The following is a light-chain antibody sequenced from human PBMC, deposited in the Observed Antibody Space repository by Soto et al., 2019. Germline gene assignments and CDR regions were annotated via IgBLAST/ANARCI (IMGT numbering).Light chain of an antibody. V-gene: IGLV2-23*01. J-gene: IGLJ1*01. CDR2: EAT. Sequence: QSALTQPASVSGSPGQSITISCTGTSSDVGNYNLVSWYQQHPGKAPKLLIYEATKRPSGVSSRFSGSKSGNTASLTISGLQAEDEADYYCCSYAGSGTPNYVFGTGTKLTVL. CDR3: CSYAGSGTPNYV. CDR1: SSDVGNYNL.